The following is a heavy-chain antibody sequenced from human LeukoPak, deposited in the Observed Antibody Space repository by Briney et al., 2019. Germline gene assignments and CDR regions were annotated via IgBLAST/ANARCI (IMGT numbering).Heavy chain of an antibody. V-gene: IGHV3-30-3*01. J-gene: IGHJ4*02. CDR3: AKGEQGVDY. D-gene: IGHD1/OR15-1a*01. CDR1: GFTFSSHA. Sequence: GGSLRLSCAASGFTFSSHAMHWVRQAPGKGLEWVAFVSYDGSINSYADFVKGRFTISRDNSKNTLYLQMNSLRAEDAAVYYCAKGEQGVDYWGQGTLVTVSS. CDR2: VSYDGSIN.